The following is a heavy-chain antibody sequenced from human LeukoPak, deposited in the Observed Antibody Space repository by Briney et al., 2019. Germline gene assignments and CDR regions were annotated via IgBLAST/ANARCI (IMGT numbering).Heavy chain of an antibody. Sequence: GGSLRLSCAASGFTFSSYAMSWVRQAPGKGLEWVSDISGSGGSTYYADSVKGRFTISRDDAKNSLSLQMNSLRAEDTAVYYCARSGIKMVRGVIIKSPYHMDVWGKGTTVTVSS. D-gene: IGHD3-10*01. CDR3: ARSGIKMVRGVIIKSPYHMDV. V-gene: IGHV3-23*01. J-gene: IGHJ6*03. CDR2: ISGSGGST. CDR1: GFTFSSYA.